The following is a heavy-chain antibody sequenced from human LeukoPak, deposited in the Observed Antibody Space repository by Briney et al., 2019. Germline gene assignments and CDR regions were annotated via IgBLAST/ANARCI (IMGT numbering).Heavy chain of an antibody. D-gene: IGHD3-10*01. J-gene: IGHJ5*02. CDR2: IGSTISTR. V-gene: IGHV3-48*04. Sequence: GGTLRLSCAASGFTFSTYGVNRVAQAPGKGLKGLSGIGSTISTRYSAASVKGRFTISSDNAKNSMYLQMTSLSAEDTAVSYCDRCQWFALDWFDHWGQGTLVTVSS. CDR1: GFTFSTYG. CDR3: DRCQWFALDWFDH.